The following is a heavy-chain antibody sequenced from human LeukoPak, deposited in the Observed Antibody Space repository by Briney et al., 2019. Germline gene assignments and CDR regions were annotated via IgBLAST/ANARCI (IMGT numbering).Heavy chain of an antibody. Sequence: SETLSLTCAVYGGSFSGYYWSWIRQPPGKGLEWIGEINHSGSTNYNPSLKSRVTISVDTSKNQFSLKLSSVTAADTAVYYCARARAHIKYYYDSSGYYYFDYWGQGTLVTVSS. CDR2: INHSGST. CDR1: GGSFSGYY. J-gene: IGHJ4*02. V-gene: IGHV4-34*01. CDR3: ARARAHIKYYYDSSGYYYFDY. D-gene: IGHD3-22*01.